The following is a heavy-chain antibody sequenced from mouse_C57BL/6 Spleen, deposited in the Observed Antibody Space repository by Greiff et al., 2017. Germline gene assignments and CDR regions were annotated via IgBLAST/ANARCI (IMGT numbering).Heavy chain of an antibody. V-gene: IGHV1-64*01. CDR1: GYTFTSYW. Sequence: QVQLQQSGAELVKPGASVKLSCKASGYTFTSYWMHWVKQRPGQGLEWIGMIHPNSGSTNYNEKFKSKATLTVDKSSSTAYMQLSSLTSEDSAVYYCARSELWFYAMDYWGQGTSVTVSS. D-gene: IGHD2-2*01. CDR2: IHPNSGST. CDR3: ARSELWFYAMDY. J-gene: IGHJ4*01.